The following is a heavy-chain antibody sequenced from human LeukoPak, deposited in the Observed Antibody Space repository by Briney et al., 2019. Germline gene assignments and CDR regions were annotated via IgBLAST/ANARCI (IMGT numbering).Heavy chain of an antibody. V-gene: IGHV3-30*04. J-gene: IGHJ5*02. CDR3: ARGHASSGWYPWFDP. Sequence: GGSLRLSCAASGFTFSSYAMHWVRQAPGKGLEWVAVISYDGSNKYYADSVKGRFTISRDNSKNTLYLQMNSLRAEDTAVYYCARGHASSGWYPWFDPWGQGTLVAVSS. CDR2: ISYDGSNK. CDR1: GFTFSSYA. D-gene: IGHD6-19*01.